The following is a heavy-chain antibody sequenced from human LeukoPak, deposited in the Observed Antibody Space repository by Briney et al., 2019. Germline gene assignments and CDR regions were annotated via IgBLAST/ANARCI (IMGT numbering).Heavy chain of an antibody. D-gene: IGHD3-10*01. V-gene: IGHV3-48*03. CDR2: ISSSGSTI. Sequence: GGSLRLSCAASGFTFSSYEMNWVRQAPGKGLEWVSYISSSGSTIYYADSVKGRFTISRDNSKNTLYLQMNSLRAEDTAVYYCARSSWGSYYPLFDYWGQGTLVTVSS. CDR1: GFTFSSYE. J-gene: IGHJ4*02. CDR3: ARSSWGSYYPLFDY.